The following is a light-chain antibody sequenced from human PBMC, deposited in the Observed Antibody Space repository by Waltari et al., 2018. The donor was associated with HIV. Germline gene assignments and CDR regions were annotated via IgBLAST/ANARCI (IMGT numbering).Light chain of an antibody. CDR3: QVWDIITDEVI. Sequence: SYVLTQSPSVSVAPGQTAIITCGGNNIGSKRFHWYQQRPGQAPVLIIVEDDDRPSGIPERFSGSNSGDTATLSISRVEAGDEADYFGQVWDIITDEVIFGGGTKMTVL. CDR1: NIGSKR. V-gene: IGLV3-21*01. J-gene: IGLJ2*01. CDR2: EDD.